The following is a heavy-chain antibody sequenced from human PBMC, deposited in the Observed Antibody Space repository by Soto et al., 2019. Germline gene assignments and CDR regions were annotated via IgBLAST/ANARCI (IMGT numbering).Heavy chain of an antibody. Sequence: GESVKISFKGSGYSFISYWISWVHQMPGKGLEWMGRIDPSDSYTDYSPSFQGHVTISADRSTNTIYLQWSSLKASDTAMYYCARPCTGCMGADGMDVWGQGTTVTVSS. CDR1: GYSFISYW. CDR2: IDPSDSYT. CDR3: ARPCTGCMGADGMDV. J-gene: IGHJ6*02. D-gene: IGHD2-2*01. V-gene: IGHV5-10-1*01.